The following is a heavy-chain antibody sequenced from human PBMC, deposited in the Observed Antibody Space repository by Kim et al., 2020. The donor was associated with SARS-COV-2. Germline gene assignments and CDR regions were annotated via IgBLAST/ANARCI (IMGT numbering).Heavy chain of an antibody. CDR3: ARDHVDDHYYGMDV. Sequence: DSVKGRFTISRDNSKNTLYLQMNSLRAEDTAVYYCARDHVDDHYYGMDVWGQGTTVTVSS. J-gene: IGHJ6*02. D-gene: IGHD3-3*01. V-gene: IGHV3-30*07.